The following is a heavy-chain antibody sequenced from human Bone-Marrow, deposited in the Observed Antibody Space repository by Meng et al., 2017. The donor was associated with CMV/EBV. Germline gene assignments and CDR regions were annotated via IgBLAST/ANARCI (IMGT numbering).Heavy chain of an antibody. V-gene: IGHV3-30-3*01. D-gene: IGHD3-22*01. CDR3: ASPGYYDSSGYWSFDY. CDR2: ISYDGSNK. J-gene: IGHJ4*02. Sequence: GESLKISCAASGFTFSSYAMSWVRQAPGKGLEWVAVISYDGSNKYYADSVKGRFTISRDNSKNTLYLQMNSLRAEDTAVYYCASPGYYDSSGYWSFDYWGQGTLVTVSS. CDR1: GFTFSSYA.